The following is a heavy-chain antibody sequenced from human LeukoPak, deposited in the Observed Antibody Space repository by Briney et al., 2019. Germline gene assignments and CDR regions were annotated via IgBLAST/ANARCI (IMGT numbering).Heavy chain of an antibody. D-gene: IGHD6-13*01. V-gene: IGHV4-59*01. J-gene: IGHJ5*02. CDR1: GGSISSYY. CDR2: IYYSGGT. Sequence: SETLSLTCTVSGGSISSYYWSWIRQPPGKGLEWIGYIYYSGGTNYNPSLKSRVTISVDTSKNQFSLKLSSVTAADTAVYYCAREYIAAAGTTGFDPWGQGTLVTVSS. CDR3: AREYIAAAGTTGFDP.